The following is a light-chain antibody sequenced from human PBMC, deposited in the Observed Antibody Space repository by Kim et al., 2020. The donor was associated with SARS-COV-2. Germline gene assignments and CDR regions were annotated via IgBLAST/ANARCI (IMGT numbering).Light chain of an antibody. V-gene: IGLV3-21*04. CDR3: QVWDSSSDHPV. CDR1: NIGSKR. Sequence: QGKTARITCGGNNIGSKRVQWYQQKPGQAPVLVIYYDSDRPSGIPERFSGSNSGNTATLTISRVEAGDEADYYCQVWDSSSDHPVFGGGTQLTVL. J-gene: IGLJ3*02. CDR2: YDS.